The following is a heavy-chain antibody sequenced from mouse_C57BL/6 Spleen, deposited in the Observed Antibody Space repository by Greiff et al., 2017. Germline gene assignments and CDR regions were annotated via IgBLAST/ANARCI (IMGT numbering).Heavy chain of an antibody. CDR3: SDDDDFAY. J-gene: IGHJ3*01. D-gene: IGHD2-4*01. CDR1: GFTFSDYG. V-gene: IGHV5-17*01. CDR2: ISSGSSTI. Sequence: EVQGVESGGGLVKPGGSLKLSCAASGFTFSDYGMHWVRQAPEKGLEWVAYISSGSSTIYYADIVKGRFTISRDNAKNTLFLQMTSLRSEDTAMYYCSDDDDFAYWGQGTLVTVSA.